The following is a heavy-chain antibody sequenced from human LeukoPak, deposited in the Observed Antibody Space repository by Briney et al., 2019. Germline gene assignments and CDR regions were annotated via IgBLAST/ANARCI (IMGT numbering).Heavy chain of an antibody. CDR1: GYSFTSYW. J-gene: IGHJ4*02. CDR2: IYPGDSDT. Sequence: GESLKISCKGSGYSFTSYWIGCVRQMPGKGLEWMGIIYPGDSDTRYSPSFQGQVTISADKSISTAYLQWSSLKASDTAMYYCARQDYYDSSGYPLFDYWGQGTLVTVSS. V-gene: IGHV5-51*01. CDR3: ARQDYYDSSGYPLFDY. D-gene: IGHD3-22*01.